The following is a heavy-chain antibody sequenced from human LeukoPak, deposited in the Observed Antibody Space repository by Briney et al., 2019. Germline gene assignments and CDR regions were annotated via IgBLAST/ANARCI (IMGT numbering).Heavy chain of an antibody. CDR3: ARDSSGYYGGY. Sequence: SVEVSCKASGGTFSSYAISWVRQAPGQGLEWMGRIIPILGIANYAQKFQGRVTITADKSTSTAYMELSSLRSEDTAVYYCARDSSGYYGGYWGQGTLVTVSS. V-gene: IGHV1-69*04. D-gene: IGHD3-22*01. J-gene: IGHJ4*02. CDR1: GGTFSSYA. CDR2: IIPILGIA.